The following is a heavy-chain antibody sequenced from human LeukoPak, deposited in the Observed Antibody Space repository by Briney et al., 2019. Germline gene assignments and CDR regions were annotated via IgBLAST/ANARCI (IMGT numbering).Heavy chain of an antibody. D-gene: IGHD6-13*01. CDR3: ARDRRAAGGFFSPEY. V-gene: IGHV1-69*11. J-gene: IGHJ4*02. Sequence: SVKVSCKASGGTFSSYAFSWVRQAPGQGLEWMGRIIPILATEFYAQKVQDRLTITADPSTSTAYMELSSLRSDDTAVNYCARDRRAAGGFFSPEYWGQGTQVTVSS. CDR2: IIPILATE. CDR1: GGTFSSYA.